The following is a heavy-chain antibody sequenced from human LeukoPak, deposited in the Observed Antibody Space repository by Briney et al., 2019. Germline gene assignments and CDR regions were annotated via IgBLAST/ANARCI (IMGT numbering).Heavy chain of an antibody. D-gene: IGHD3-22*01. J-gene: IGHJ4*02. CDR3: ARGLHKWLLGY. CDR1: GGSISSGGYS. Sequence: PSQTLSLTCAVSGGSISSGGYSWSWIRQPPGKGLEWIGEINHSGSTNYNPSLKSRVTISVDTSKNQFSLKLSSVTAADTAVYYCARGLHKWLLGYWGQGTLVTVSS. CDR2: INHSGST. V-gene: IGHV4-30-2*01.